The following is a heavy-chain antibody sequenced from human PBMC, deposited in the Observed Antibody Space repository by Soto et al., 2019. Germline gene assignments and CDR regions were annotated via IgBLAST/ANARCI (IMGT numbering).Heavy chain of an antibody. CDR2: ISDDGSNK. D-gene: IGHD2-2*01. J-gene: IGHJ4*02. CDR3: ARDRFATSWSYFDY. Sequence: PGGSLRLSCAASGFTFSNYALHWVRQAPGKGLEWVADISDDGSNKYYADSVKGRFTISRDNSKNTLYLQMNSLRAEDTAVYYCARDRFATSWSYFDYWGQGTPVTVS. V-gene: IGHV3-30-3*01. CDR1: GFTFSNYA.